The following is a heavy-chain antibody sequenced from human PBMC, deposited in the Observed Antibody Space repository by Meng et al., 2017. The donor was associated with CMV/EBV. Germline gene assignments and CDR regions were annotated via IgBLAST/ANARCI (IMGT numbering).Heavy chain of an antibody. Sequence: QVHLLASGQGLVKPSETLSLTCSVSGGFFSGFFWTWIRQPAGKGLEWIGRIYSTGGTNYNPSFESRVTISLDGSNNQFSLKLNSVTAADTAIYYCARERGDDSGYNFDSWGQGTLVTVSS. CDR3: ARERGDDSGYNFDS. CDR1: GGFFSGFF. D-gene: IGHD3-22*01. CDR2: IYSTGGT. J-gene: IGHJ4*02. V-gene: IGHV4-4*07.